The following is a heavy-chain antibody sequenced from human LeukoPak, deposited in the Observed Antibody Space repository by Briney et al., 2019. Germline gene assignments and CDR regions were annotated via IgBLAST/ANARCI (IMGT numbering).Heavy chain of an antibody. D-gene: IGHD6-13*01. CDR3: ARDPSHPLSSSWHSVDY. Sequence: PGRSLRLSCAASGFTFSDYYMSWIRQAPGKGLEWVAVISYDGSNKYYADSVKGRFTISRDNSKNTLYLQMNSLRAEDTAVYYCARDPSHPLSSSWHSVDYWGQGTLVTVSS. CDR2: ISYDGSNK. CDR1: GFTFSDYY. J-gene: IGHJ4*02. V-gene: IGHV3-30-3*01.